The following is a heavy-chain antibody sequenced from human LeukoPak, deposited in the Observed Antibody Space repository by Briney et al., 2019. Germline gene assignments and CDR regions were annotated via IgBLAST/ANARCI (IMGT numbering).Heavy chain of an antibody. J-gene: IGHJ4*02. V-gene: IGHV4-38-2*01. Sequence: WETLTLSCAVSGYSFSSGYYWGWLRDPPGKGLELTGIIYHSRSTYYNPSLKSRDTISVDTSKNKFSLKLSTVTAEDTAVYYCARVGRYFDWLSLDYWGQGALVSVSS. CDR1: GYSFSSGYY. CDR3: ARVGRYFDWLSLDY. CDR2: IYHSRST. D-gene: IGHD3-9*01.